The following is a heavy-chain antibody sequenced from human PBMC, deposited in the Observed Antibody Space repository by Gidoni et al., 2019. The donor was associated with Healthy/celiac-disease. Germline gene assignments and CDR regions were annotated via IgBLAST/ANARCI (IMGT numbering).Heavy chain of an antibody. V-gene: IGHV4-34*01. Sequence: PRKGLEWIGEINHSGSTNYNPSLKSRVTISVDTSKNQFSLKLSSVTAADTAVYYCARGNSGVEWSPARRFDPWGQGTLVTVSS. D-gene: IGHD3-3*01. CDR2: INHSGST. J-gene: IGHJ5*02. CDR3: ARGNSGVEWSPARRFDP.